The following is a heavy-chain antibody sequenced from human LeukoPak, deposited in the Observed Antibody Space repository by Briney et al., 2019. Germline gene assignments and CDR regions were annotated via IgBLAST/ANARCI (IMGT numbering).Heavy chain of an antibody. CDR2: FDPEDGET. CDR1: GYALTELS. D-gene: IGHD3-10*01. J-gene: IGHJ5*02. CDR3: ATSERITMVRPLPFGP. V-gene: IGHV1-24*01. Sequence: ASVKVSCKVSGYALTELSMHWVRQAPGKGLEWMGGFDPEDGETIYAQKFQGRVTMTEDTSTDTAYMELSSLRSEDTAVYYCATSERITMVRPLPFGPWGQGTLVTVSS.